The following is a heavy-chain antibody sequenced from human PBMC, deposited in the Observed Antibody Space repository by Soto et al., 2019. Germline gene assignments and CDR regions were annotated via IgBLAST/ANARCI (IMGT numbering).Heavy chain of an antibody. D-gene: IGHD3-9*01. V-gene: IGHV1-18*01. CDR1: GYTFTIYG. CDR2: ISAYNGNT. Sequence: ASLKVSCKASGYTFTIYGISWVRQAPGQGLEWMGWISAYNGNTNYAQKLQGRVTMTTDTSTSTAYMELRSLRSDDTAVYYCARDRPYYDILTGYYTPPLDYYYGMDVWGQGTTVTVSS. CDR3: ARDRPYYDILTGYYTPPLDYYYGMDV. J-gene: IGHJ6*02.